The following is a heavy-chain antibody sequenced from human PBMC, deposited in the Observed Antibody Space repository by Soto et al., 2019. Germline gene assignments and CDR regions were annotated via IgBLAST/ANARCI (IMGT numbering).Heavy chain of an antibody. CDR1: GGSVSSGSYY. Sequence: QVQLQESGPGLVKPTETLSLTCTVSGGSVSSGSYYWSWIRQPPGKGLEWIGYIYYSGSTNYNPSIKSRVTISVDTSKNQFSLKLSSVTAADTAVYYCARVGSYCGGDCSLGGFDYWGQGTLVTVSS. V-gene: IGHV4-61*01. CDR2: IYYSGST. CDR3: ARVGSYCGGDCSLGGFDY. D-gene: IGHD2-21*02. J-gene: IGHJ4*02.